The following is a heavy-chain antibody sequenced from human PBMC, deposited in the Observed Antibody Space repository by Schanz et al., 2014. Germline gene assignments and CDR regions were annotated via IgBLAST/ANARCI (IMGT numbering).Heavy chain of an antibody. D-gene: IGHD5-18*01. J-gene: IGHJ3*01. CDR3: GRAGTGMAGWYFEL. Sequence: EVQLVESGGDLVQPGGSLRLSCSASGFTFSTFAMHWVRQAPGKGLEYISAISNNGDSTYYADSVKGRFTISRDNSKNALFHQMSSLRVDDMAVYYCGRAGTGMAGWYFELWGRGTMVIVSS. CDR2: ISNNGDST. V-gene: IGHV3-64D*06. CDR1: GFTFSTFA.